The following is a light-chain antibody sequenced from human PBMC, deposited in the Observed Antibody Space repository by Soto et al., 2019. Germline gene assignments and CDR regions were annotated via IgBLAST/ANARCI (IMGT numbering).Light chain of an antibody. CDR3: LQHNTYPFT. J-gene: IGKJ3*01. CDR2: AAS. Sequence: DIQMTQSPSSLSASVGDRVTITCRASQGINNHLGWYQQRPGKAPNRLIYAASNFEGGVPSRFSGSGSGTEFTLTISRLQPEDFATYYCLQHNTYPFTFGPGTKVDVK. V-gene: IGKV1-17*01. CDR1: QGINNH.